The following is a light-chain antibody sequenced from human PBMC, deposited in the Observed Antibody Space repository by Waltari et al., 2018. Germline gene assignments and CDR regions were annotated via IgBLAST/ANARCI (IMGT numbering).Light chain of an antibody. CDR1: QGISTW. V-gene: IGKV1-12*01. J-gene: IGKJ1*01. CDR2: ASS. Sequence: DIQMTQSPSSVSASVGDRVTITCRASQGISTWLAWYQQKPGEAPKLLIYASSAVQSGVPSRFSGSGSGTDFTLTISSLQAEDFATYYCQQSNSVPWTFGQGTKVEIK. CDR3: QQSNSVPWT.